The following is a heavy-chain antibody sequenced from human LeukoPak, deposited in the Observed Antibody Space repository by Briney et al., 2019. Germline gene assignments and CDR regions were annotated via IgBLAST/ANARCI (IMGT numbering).Heavy chain of an antibody. D-gene: IGHD3-22*01. Sequence: PSETLSLTCAVSGYSISSGYYWGWIRQPPGKGLEWIGSIYHSGSTDYNPSLKSRVTISVDRSNNQFSLKLTSVTAADTALYYCARVYDPCYESTRGPFDIWGQGTMVIVSS. CDR1: GYSISSGYY. V-gene: IGHV4-38-2*01. J-gene: IGHJ3*02. CDR3: ARVYDPCYESTRGPFDI. CDR2: IYHSGST.